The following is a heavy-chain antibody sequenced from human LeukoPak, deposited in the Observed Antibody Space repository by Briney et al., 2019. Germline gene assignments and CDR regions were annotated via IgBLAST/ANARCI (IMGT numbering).Heavy chain of an antibody. CDR1: GFTFSSYT. CDR2: ISYDGSNK. V-gene: IGHV3-30-3*02. D-gene: IGHD1-26*01. J-gene: IGHJ4*02. Sequence: GGSLRLSCAASGFTFSSYTMHWVRQAPGKGLEWVAVISYDGSNKYYADSVKGRFTISRDNSKNTLYLQMNSLRAEDTALYFCAKKAQYNGNYPLDYWGQGTLVTVSS. CDR3: AKKAQYNGNYPLDY.